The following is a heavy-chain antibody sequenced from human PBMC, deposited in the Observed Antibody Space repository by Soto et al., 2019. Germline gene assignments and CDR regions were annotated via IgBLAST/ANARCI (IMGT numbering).Heavy chain of an antibody. CDR3: VRIRYQLPSSVLWLDP. Sequence: PSETLSLTCAVYGGFLSESYWTWIRQPPGKGLEWIGEINHVGGTNYNPSLKSRVTMSVDTSQNQFSLRLISVTATDTAMYFCVRIRYQLPSSVLWLDPWGQGTPVTVSS. D-gene: IGHD3-16*01. J-gene: IGHJ5*02. CDR2: INHVGGT. CDR1: GGFLSESY. V-gene: IGHV4-34*01.